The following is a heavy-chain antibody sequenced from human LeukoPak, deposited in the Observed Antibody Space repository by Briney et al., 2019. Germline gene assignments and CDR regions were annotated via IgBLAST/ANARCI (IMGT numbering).Heavy chain of an antibody. CDR2: ISGSGGST. V-gene: IGHV3-23*01. CDR3: AKKGGSSWYLHWYFDL. Sequence: GGSLRLSCAASGFTFSSYAMSWVRQAPGKGLEWVSAISGSGGSTYYADSVKGRFTISRDNSKNTLYLQMNSLRAEDTAVYYCAKKGGSSWYLHWYFDLWGRGTPVTVSS. D-gene: IGHD6-13*01. CDR1: GFTFSSYA. J-gene: IGHJ2*01.